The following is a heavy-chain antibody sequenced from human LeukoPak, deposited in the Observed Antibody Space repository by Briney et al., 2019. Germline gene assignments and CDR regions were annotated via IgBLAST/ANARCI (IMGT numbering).Heavy chain of an antibody. V-gene: IGHV4-61*01. CDR1: GGSISSSSYY. J-gene: IGHJ6*02. CDR2: IYYSGST. D-gene: IGHD2-8*01. Sequence: SETLSLTCTVSGGSISSSSYYWSWIRQPPGKGLEWIGYIYYSGSTNYNPSLKSRVTISVDTSKNQFSLKLSSVTAADTAVYYCARDEMYDGMDVWGQGTTVTVSS. CDR3: ARDEMYDGMDV.